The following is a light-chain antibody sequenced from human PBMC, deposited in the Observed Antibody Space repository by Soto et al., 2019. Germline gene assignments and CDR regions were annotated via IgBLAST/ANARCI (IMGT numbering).Light chain of an antibody. CDR3: SSYTSDTSPYI. CDR1: SSDFGDDKY. CDR2: GVN. J-gene: IGLJ1*01. Sequence: QSALTQPASVSGSPGQSITVSCTGSSSDFGDDKYVSWYQQQPGKGPNLLIYGVNSRPSGISNRFSGSKSGNTASLTISGLQADDEGDYYCSSYTSDTSPYIFGTGTKVTVL. V-gene: IGLV2-14*01.